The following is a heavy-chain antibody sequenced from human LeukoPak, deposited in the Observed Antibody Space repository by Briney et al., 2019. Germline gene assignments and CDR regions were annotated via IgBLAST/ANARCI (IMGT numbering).Heavy chain of an antibody. CDR1: GFIFSSYG. Sequence: GGSLRLSCAASGFIFSSYGMHWVRQAPGRGLEWVSSISSSSSYIYYADSVKGRFTISRDNAKNTVDLQMNSLSAEDTAVYYCATGGAQYYEYWGQGTVVTVSS. CDR2: ISSSSSYI. V-gene: IGHV3-21*01. CDR3: ATGGAQYYEY. D-gene: IGHD3-10*01. J-gene: IGHJ4*01.